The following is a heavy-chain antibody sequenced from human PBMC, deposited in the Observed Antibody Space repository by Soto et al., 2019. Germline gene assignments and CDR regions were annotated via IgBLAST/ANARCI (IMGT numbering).Heavy chain of an antibody. V-gene: IGHV3-33*01. J-gene: IGHJ3*02. CDR1: GFTFSSYG. D-gene: IGHD6-19*01. CDR2: IWYDGSNK. Sequence: PGRSLRLSCAASGFTFSSYGMHWVRQAPGKGLEWVAVIWYDGSNKYYADSVKGRFTISRDNSKNTLYLQMNSLKTEDTAVYYCTRDSFLSGWLSSADAFDIWGQGTMVTVSS. CDR3: TRDSFLSGWLSSADAFDI.